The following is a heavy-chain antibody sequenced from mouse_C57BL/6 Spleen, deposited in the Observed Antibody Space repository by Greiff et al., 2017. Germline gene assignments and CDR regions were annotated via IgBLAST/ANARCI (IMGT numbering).Heavy chain of an antibody. CDR3: ARGGDWFAY. CDR1: AFNIKDYY. J-gene: IGHJ3*01. Sequence: EVQLQQSVAELVKPGSSVKLSCTASAFNIKDYYMHWVKQRTEQGLDWIGRIDPEDGDTNYAPKFQGKATITADTSSNTAYLQLSSLTSEDTAVYYCARGGDWFAYWGQGTLVTVSA. CDR2: IDPEDGDT. V-gene: IGHV14-2*01.